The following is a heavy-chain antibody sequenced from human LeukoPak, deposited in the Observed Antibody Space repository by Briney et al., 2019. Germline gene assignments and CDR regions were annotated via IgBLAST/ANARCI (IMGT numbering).Heavy chain of an antibody. V-gene: IGHV4-59*01. Sequence: PSETLSLTCTVSGGSISTYYWSWIRQPPGKGLEWIGYIYNSGSTNYNPSLKSRVTISVDTSKNKFSLKLSSVTAADTAVYYCARGYCSSTSCYRYYYYYMDVWGKGTTVTVSS. CDR1: GGSISTYY. J-gene: IGHJ6*03. D-gene: IGHD2-2*01. CDR2: IYNSGST. CDR3: ARGYCSSTSCYRYYYYYMDV.